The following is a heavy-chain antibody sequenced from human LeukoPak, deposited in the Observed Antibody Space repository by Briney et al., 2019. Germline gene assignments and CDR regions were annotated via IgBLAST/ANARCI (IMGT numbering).Heavy chain of an antibody. V-gene: IGHV4-34*01. CDR2: INHSGST. D-gene: IGHD3-3*01. CDR1: GGSISSYY. J-gene: IGHJ4*02. Sequence: SETLSLTCTVSGGSISSYYWSWIRQPPGKGLEWIGEINHSGSTNYNPSLKSRVTISVDTSKNQFSLNLSSVTAADTAVYYCARSPLTIPFDYWGQGTLVTVSS. CDR3: ARSPLTIPFDY.